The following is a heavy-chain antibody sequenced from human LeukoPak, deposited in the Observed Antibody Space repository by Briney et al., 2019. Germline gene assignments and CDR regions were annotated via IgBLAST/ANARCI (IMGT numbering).Heavy chain of an antibody. V-gene: IGHV4-59*08. CDR2: IYYSWST. J-gene: IGHJ4*02. Sequence: PSETLSLTCTVSGGSIRRYYWSWIRQPPGKGLEGIGYIYYSWSTTYTPSLKSRVTISVDTSTNQFSLKLRSVTAADTAVYYCASTGYCSGGSCHDYWGQGTLVTVSS. D-gene: IGHD2-15*01. CDR3: ASTGYCSGGSCHDY. CDR1: GGSIRRYY.